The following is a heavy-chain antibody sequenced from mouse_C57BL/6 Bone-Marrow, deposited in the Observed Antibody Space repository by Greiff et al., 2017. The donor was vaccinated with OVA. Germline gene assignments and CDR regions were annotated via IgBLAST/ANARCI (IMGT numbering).Heavy chain of an antibody. D-gene: IGHD2-4*01. CDR3: ARQGDYGYWYFDV. V-gene: IGHV5-2*01. Sequence: VQLQQSGGGLVQPGESLKLSCESNEYEFPSHDMSWVRKTPEKRLELVAAINSDGGSTYYPDTMERRFIISRDNTKKTLYLQMSSLRSEDTALYYCARQGDYGYWYFDVWGTGTTVTVSS. CDR2: INSDGGST. CDR1: EYEFPSHD. J-gene: IGHJ1*03.